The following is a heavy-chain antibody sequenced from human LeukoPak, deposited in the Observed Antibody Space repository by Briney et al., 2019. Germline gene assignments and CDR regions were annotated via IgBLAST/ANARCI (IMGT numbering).Heavy chain of an antibody. CDR3: ASGSGSYRTPYYYMDV. J-gene: IGHJ6*03. CDR2: IYSGGST. CDR1: GFTVRSNY. D-gene: IGHD3-10*01. V-gene: IGHV3-53*01. Sequence: GGSLRLSCAASGFTVRSNYMSWVRQAPGKGLEGVSVIYSGGSTYYADSVKGRFTISRDNSKNTLYLQMNSLRAEDTAVYYCASGSGSYRTPYYYMDVWGTGTTVTVSS.